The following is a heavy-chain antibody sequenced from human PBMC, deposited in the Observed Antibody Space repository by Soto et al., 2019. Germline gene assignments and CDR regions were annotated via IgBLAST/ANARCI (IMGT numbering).Heavy chain of an antibody. CDR3: ARNFYDSSGYPEYYFDY. CDR1: GFTFTGHY. CDR2: INPNSGGT. Sequence: ASVKVSCKASGFTFTGHYIHWVRQAPGQGLEWMGWINPNSGGTSYAQKFQGRVTMTRDTSITTAYMELSRLSSDDTAMYYCARNFYDSSGYPEYYFDYWGQGTLVTVSS. J-gene: IGHJ4*02. D-gene: IGHD3-22*01. V-gene: IGHV1-2*02.